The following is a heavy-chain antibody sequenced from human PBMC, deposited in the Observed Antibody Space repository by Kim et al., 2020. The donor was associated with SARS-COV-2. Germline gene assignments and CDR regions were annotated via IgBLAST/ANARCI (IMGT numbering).Heavy chain of an antibody. CDR1: GFTFSSYG. J-gene: IGHJ4*02. Sequence: GGSLRLSCAASGFTFSSYGMHWVRQAPGKGLEWVAVIWYDGSNIYYADSVKGRFTISRDNSKNTLYLQMNSLRAEDTAVYYCARDRPRYRNYDILTGEPDYWGQGALLTVSS. D-gene: IGHD3-9*01. CDR3: ARDRPRYRNYDILTGEPDY. V-gene: IGHV3-33*01. CDR2: IWYDGSNI.